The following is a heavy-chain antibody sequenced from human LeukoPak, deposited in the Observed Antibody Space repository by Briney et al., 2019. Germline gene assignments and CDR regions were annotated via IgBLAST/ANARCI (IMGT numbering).Heavy chain of an antibody. Sequence: PGGSLRLSCAASGFTFNNYALSWVRQAPGKGLEWVSTISGNGGSTYYADSVKGRFTISRDNSKNTLYLQMNSLRAEDTAVYYCAKGKYSGSYSVDYWGQGTLVTVSS. V-gene: IGHV3-23*01. CDR1: GFTFNNYA. CDR3: AKGKYSGSYSVDY. D-gene: IGHD1-26*01. J-gene: IGHJ4*02. CDR2: ISGNGGST.